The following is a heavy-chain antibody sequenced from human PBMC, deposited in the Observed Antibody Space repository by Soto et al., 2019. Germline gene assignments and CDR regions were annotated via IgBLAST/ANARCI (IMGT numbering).Heavy chain of an antibody. CDR2: IYYSGST. J-gene: IGHJ5*02. V-gene: IGHV4-61*08. CDR1: GGSISSGGYY. D-gene: IGHD6-19*01. CDR3: ARAVDPLYSSGWDDRGRWGMPWFDP. Sequence: PSETLSLTCTVSGGSISSGGYYWSWIRQHPGKGLEWIGYIYYSGSTNYNPSLKSRVTISVDTSKNQFSLKLSSVTAADTAVYYCARAVDPLYSSGWDDRGRWGMPWFDPWGQGTLVTVSS.